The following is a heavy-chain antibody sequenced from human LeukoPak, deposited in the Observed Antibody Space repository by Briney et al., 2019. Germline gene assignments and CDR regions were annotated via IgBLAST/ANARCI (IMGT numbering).Heavy chain of an antibody. CDR3: ARVRPKYSSSWYYFDY. J-gene: IGHJ4*02. D-gene: IGHD6-13*01. V-gene: IGHV1-18*01. CDR1: GYTFTSYG. CDR2: ISAYNGNT. Sequence: ASVKVPCKASGYTFTSYGISWVRQAPGQGLEWMGWISAYNGNTNYAQKLQGRVTMTTDTSTSTAYMELRSLRSDDTAVYYCARVRPKYSSSWYYFDYWGQGTLVTVSS.